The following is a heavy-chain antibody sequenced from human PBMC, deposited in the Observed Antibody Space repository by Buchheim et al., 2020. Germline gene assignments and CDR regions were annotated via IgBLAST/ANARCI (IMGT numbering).Heavy chain of an antibody. V-gene: IGHV4-31*03. D-gene: IGHD4-11*01. CDR1: GGSINRGGYY. Sequence: QMQLQESGPGLVKPLQTLSLTCTVSGGSINRGGYYWSWIRQHSVRGLEWIGYIYYTGATYYSTSLKSRVSIYVDMSKNQFSLRVNSVTAADTAVYFCARDGYNNFGEYFAMDVWGQGT. J-gene: IGHJ6*02. CDR3: ARDGYNNFGEYFAMDV. CDR2: IYYTGAT.